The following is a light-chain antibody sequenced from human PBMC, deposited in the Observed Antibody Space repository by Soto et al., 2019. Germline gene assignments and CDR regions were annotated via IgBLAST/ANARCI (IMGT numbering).Light chain of an antibody. CDR1: QSVSSSY. CDR3: QQYGSSPGT. V-gene: IGKV3-20*01. CDR2: GAS. J-gene: IGKJ1*01. Sequence: EIVLTQSPGTLSFTPGERATLSCRASQSVSSSYFAWYQQKPGQAPRLLIYGASSRATGIPDRFSGTGSGTDFTLTISRLEPEDFAVYYCQQYGSSPGTFGQGTKVDIK.